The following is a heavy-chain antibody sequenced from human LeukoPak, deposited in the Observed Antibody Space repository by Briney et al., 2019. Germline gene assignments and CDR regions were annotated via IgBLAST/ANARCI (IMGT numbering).Heavy chain of an antibody. J-gene: IGHJ4*02. CDR2: INPNSGGS. V-gene: IGHV1-2*02. D-gene: IGHD4-23*01. Sequence: ASVKVSCKASGYTFTDYYMHWVRQAPGQGLEWMGWINPNSGGSNSAQQFQGRVTMTRDASINTAYMELSSLTYDDTAIYYCVPLDYGGDPGHSDYWGQGTLVTVSS. CDR3: VPLDYGGDPGHSDY. CDR1: GYTFTDYY.